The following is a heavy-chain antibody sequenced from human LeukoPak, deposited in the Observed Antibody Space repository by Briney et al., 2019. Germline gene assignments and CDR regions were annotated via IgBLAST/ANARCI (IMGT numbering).Heavy chain of an antibody. Sequence: PSETLSLTCTVSGDSIRRSGYYWGWLRQPPGKGLEWIGSIYYSGSTYYNPSLKSRVTISVDTSKNQFSLKLSSVTAADTAVYYCARHFPTSQLPARTDYFDYWGQGTLVTVSS. CDR3: ARHFPTSQLPARTDYFDY. J-gene: IGHJ4*02. CDR2: IYYSGST. D-gene: IGHD2-2*01. CDR1: GDSIRRSGYY. V-gene: IGHV4-39*01.